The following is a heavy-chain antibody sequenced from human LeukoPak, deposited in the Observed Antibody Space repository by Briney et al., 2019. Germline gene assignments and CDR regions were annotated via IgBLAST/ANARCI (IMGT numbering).Heavy chain of an antibody. D-gene: IGHD4-17*01. V-gene: IGHV3-21*01. CDR3: ARDAYGDYVGYFDY. Sequence: GGSLRPSCLASGFTFSRYSMLWVRQAPGKGLEWVSSISSSSSYIYYADSVKGRFTISRDNAKNSLYLQMNSLRAEDTAVYYCARDAYGDYVGYFDYWGQGTLVTVSS. CDR2: ISSSSSYI. CDR1: GFTFSRYS. J-gene: IGHJ4*02.